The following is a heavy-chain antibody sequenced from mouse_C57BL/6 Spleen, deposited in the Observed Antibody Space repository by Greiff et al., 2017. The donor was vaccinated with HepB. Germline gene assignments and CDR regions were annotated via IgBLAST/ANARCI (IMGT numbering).Heavy chain of an antibody. CDR2: ISYDGSN. CDR1: GYSITSGYY. Sequence: EVQLQESGPGLVKPSQSLSLTCSVTGYSITSGYYWNWIRQFPGNKLEWMGYISYDGSNNYNPSLKNRISITRDTSKNQFFLKLNSVTTEDTATYYCARDKDYYGSSSWFAYWGQGTLVTVSA. J-gene: IGHJ3*01. V-gene: IGHV3-6*01. D-gene: IGHD1-1*01. CDR3: ARDKDYYGSSSWFAY.